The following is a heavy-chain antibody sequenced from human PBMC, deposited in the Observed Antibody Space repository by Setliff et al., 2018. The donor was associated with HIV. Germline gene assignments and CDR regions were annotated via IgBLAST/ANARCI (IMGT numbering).Heavy chain of an antibody. CDR1: GFTVSSYY. Sequence: ESLTISCAASGFTVSSYYMAWVRQGPGKGLEWIASIHYGESVFYNPSLRSRVTLSVGTSKKHFFLNLSFATTADTAVYYCVRPSFGIGGGSMFDSWGQGIVVTVSS. V-gene: IGHV4-39*02. D-gene: IGHD3-3*01. J-gene: IGHJ4*02. CDR3: VRPSFGIGGGSMFDS. CDR2: IHYGESV.